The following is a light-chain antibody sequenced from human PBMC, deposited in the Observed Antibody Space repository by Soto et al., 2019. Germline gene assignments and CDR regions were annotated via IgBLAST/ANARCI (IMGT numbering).Light chain of an antibody. CDR1: QSVSSN. J-gene: IGKJ3*01. Sequence: EIVMTQSPATLSVSPGERATLSCRASQSVSSNLAWYQQKPGQAPRPLIYGASTRATGIPARFSGSGSGTEFTLTISSLQSEDFAFYYCQQYNNWPPITFGPGTKVDIK. V-gene: IGKV3-15*01. CDR3: QQYNNWPPIT. CDR2: GAS.